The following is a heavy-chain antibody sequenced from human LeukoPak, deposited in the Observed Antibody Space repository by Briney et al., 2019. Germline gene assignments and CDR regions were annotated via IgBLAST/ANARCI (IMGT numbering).Heavy chain of an antibody. V-gene: IGHV3-23*01. D-gene: IGHD2-21*01. Sequence: GGSLRLSCAASEITLSSYGVSWVRQAPGKGLEWLSAISFSAGTTYYADSVKGRFTISRDNSKNTLYLQLSSLRAEDTAVYYCAKISRDSGVDREKFWGQGTLVTVSS. CDR2: ISFSAGTT. CDR3: AKISRDSGVDREKF. CDR1: EITLSSYG. J-gene: IGHJ4*02.